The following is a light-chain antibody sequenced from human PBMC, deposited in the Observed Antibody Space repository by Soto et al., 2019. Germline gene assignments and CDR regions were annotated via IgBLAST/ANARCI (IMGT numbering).Light chain of an antibody. V-gene: IGLV2-11*01. J-gene: IGLJ3*02. CDR2: NVD. CDR1: SSDVGGYNH. Sequence: QSALTQPRSVSGSPGQSVTISCTGTSSDVGGYNHVSWFHQHPGKAPKLLVYNVDKRPSGVPNRFSGSKSGNTASLTISGLQAEDEAYYFCCSYAGIYTWVFGGGTKVTVL. CDR3: CSYAGIYTWV.